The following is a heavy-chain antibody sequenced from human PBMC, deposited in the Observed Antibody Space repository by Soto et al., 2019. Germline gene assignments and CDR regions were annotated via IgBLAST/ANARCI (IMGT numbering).Heavy chain of an antibody. D-gene: IGHD3-3*01. CDR2: ISYDGSNK. Sequence: GGSLRLSCAASGFTFSSYAMHWVRQAPGKGLEWVAVISYDGSNKYYADSVKGRFTISRDNSKNTLYLQMNSLRAEDTAVYYCARERRDFWSGYPLPYYYYGMDVWGQGTTVTVSS. CDR1: GFTFSSYA. V-gene: IGHV3-30-3*01. CDR3: ARERRDFWSGYPLPYYYYGMDV. J-gene: IGHJ6*02.